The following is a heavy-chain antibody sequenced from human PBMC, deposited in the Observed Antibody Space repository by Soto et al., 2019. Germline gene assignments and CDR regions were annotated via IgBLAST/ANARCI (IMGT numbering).Heavy chain of an antibody. V-gene: IGHV3-23*01. CDR2: ISGSVSIT. CDR3: AKASLGYCSGGSCYPLDY. Sequence: EVQVLESGGGLVQPGGSLRLSCAASGFTFSSYAMSWVRQAPGKGLEWVSGISGSVSITYHAASVKGRFTISRDNSKKTLYLQMNSLRDEDTAVYYCAKASLGYCSGGSCYPLDYLGQGTLVTVSS. CDR1: GFTFSSYA. D-gene: IGHD2-15*01. J-gene: IGHJ4*02.